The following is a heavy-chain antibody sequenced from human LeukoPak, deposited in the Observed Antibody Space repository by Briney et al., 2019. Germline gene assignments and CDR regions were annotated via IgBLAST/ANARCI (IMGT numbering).Heavy chain of an antibody. CDR2: ISAYNGNT. CDR1: GYTFTSYG. J-gene: IGHJ4*02. D-gene: IGHD4-23*01. CDR3: ARERGLDVTNSAYYFDY. V-gene: IGHV1-18*01. Sequence: ASVKVSCKASGYTFTSYGISWVRQAPGQGLEWMGWISAYNGNTNYAQKLQGRVTMTTDTSTSTAYMELRSLRSDDTAVYYCARERGLDVTNSAYYFDYWGQGTLVTVSS.